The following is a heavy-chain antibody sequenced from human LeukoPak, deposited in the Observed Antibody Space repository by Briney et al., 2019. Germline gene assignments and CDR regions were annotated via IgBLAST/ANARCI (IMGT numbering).Heavy chain of an antibody. V-gene: IGHV5-51*01. Sequence: PGESLKISCQGSGYTFTSYWIAWVRQMPGKGLEWMGIIYPGDSDARYSPSFQGQVTMSADRSISTAYLQWSSLKASDSAMYYCARRAYDFLTGYLFDYWGQGTLVTVSS. CDR2: IYPGDSDA. J-gene: IGHJ4*02. D-gene: IGHD3-9*01. CDR1: GYTFTSYW. CDR3: ARRAYDFLTGYLFDY.